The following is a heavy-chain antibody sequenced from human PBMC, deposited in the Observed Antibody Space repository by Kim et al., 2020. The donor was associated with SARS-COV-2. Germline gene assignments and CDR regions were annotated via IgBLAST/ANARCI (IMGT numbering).Heavy chain of an antibody. J-gene: IGHJ5*02. V-gene: IGHV3-53*01. CDR2: IYSGGST. CDR1: GFTVSSNY. D-gene: IGHD6-13*01. CDR3: ARELGAAAGTGWFDP. Sequence: GGSLRLSCAASGFTVSSNYMSWVRQAPGKGLEWVSVIYSGGSTYYADSVKGRFTISRDNSKNTLYLQMNSLRAEDTAVYYCARELGAAAGTGWFDPWGQGTLVTVSS.